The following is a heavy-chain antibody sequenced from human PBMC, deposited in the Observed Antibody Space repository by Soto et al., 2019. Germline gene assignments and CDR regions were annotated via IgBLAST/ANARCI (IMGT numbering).Heavy chain of an antibody. CDR3: ARGGSAMVPNDY. J-gene: IGHJ4*02. CDR2: ISGGATSS. Sequence: EVQLLESGGGLVQPGGSLRLSCAASGFTFSSYVMTWIRQAPGKGLEWVSAISGGATSSYSADSVQGRFTISRDNSKNRLYLQMNSLRAEDTAVYYCARGGSAMVPNDYWGQGTLVTVSS. V-gene: IGHV3-23*01. D-gene: IGHD5-18*01. CDR1: GFTFSSYV.